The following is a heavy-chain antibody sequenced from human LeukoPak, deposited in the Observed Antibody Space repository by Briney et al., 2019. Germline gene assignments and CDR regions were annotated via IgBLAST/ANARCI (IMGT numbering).Heavy chain of an antibody. CDR1: GFTFSSYG. D-gene: IGHD6-13*01. CDR3: APIGSSWPEGAFDI. Sequence: GGSLRLSCAASGFTFSSYGMHWVRQAPGKGLEWVAFIRYDGSNKYYADSVKGRFTISRDNSKNTLYLQMNSLRAEDTAVHYCAPIGSSWPEGAFDIWGQGTMVTVSS. J-gene: IGHJ3*02. CDR2: IRYDGSNK. V-gene: IGHV3-30*02.